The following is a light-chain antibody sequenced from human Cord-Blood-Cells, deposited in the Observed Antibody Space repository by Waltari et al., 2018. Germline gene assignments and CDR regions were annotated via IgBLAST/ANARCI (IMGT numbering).Light chain of an antibody. CDR3: SSYTSSSTWV. J-gene: IGLJ3*02. V-gene: IGLV2-14*03. CDR1: SSDVGGFNY. CDR2: DVS. Sequence: SALTQPASVSGSPGQSITISCTGTSSDVGGFNYVSWYQQHPGKAPKLLIYDVSNPPSGVSKRCSGSQSGNTASLTISGLPAEDEADYYCSSYTSSSTWVFGGGTKLTVL.